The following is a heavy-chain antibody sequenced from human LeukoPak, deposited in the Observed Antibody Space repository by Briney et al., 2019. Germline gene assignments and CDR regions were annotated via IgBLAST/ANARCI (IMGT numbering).Heavy chain of an antibody. CDR2: IIPIFGTA. J-gene: IGHJ1*01. V-gene: IGHV1-69*05. D-gene: IGHD2-2*01. Sequence: SVKVSCKASGGSFSTSTISWVRQAPGQGLEWMGGIIPIFGTANYAQKFQGRVTITTDESTSTAYMELSSLRSEDTAVYYCARGSKEVNEYFQHWGQGTLVTVSS. CDR1: GGSFSTST. CDR3: ARGSKEVNEYFQH.